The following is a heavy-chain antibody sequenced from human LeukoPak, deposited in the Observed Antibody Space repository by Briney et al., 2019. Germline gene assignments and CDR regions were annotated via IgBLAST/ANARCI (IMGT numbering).Heavy chain of an antibody. CDR2: IYPGDSDT. CDR1: GYSFTSNW. D-gene: IGHD3-16*01. Sequence: AGESLKISCKGSGYSFTSNWIGWVRQMPGKGLEWMGIIYPGDSDTRYSPSFQGQVTISADKSISTAYLQWSSLKASDTAMYCCVRQNNDYSYGYWGQGTLVTVSS. J-gene: IGHJ4*02. V-gene: IGHV5-51*01. CDR3: VRQNNDYSYGY.